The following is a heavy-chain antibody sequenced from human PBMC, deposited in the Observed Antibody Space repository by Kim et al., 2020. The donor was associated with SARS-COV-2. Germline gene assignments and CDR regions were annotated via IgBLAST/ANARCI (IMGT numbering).Heavy chain of an antibody. CDR2: IYYSGSP. D-gene: IGHD7-27*01. Sequence: SETLSLTCTVSGCSISSYYWSWIRQPPGKGLEWVGYIYYSGSPNYNPSLKSRVTISVDTSTNQFSLKLSSVTAADTAVYYCARGPLTRVHRCYYYGMDV. CDR3: ARGPLTRVHRCYYYGMDV. V-gene: IGHV4-59*13. CDR1: GCSISSYY. J-gene: IGHJ6*01.